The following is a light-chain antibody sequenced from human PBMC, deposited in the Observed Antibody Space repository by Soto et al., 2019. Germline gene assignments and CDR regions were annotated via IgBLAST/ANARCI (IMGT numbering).Light chain of an antibody. V-gene: IGLV2-14*01. J-gene: IGLJ2*01. CDR1: RSDVGGYNY. Sequence: QSALTQPASVSGSPGQSITISCTGTRSDVGGYNYVSWYQQHPGKAPKLMISDVSNRPSGVSDRFSGSKSGNTASLTISGLQAEDEADYYCSSYTNSGTLVVFGGGTKVTVL. CDR2: DVS. CDR3: SSYTNSGTLVV.